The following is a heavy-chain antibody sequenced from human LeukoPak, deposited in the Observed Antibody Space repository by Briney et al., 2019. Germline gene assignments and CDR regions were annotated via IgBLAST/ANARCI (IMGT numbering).Heavy chain of an antibody. J-gene: IGHJ1*01. CDR2: IYYSGST. V-gene: IGHV4-59*01. Sequence: PSETLSLTCTVSGGSISGYYWSWIRQPPGKGLEWIGYIYYSGSTNYNPSLKSRVTISVDTSKNQFSLKLSSVTAADTAVYYCAREIDSSGYRGLGYFQHWGQGTLVTVSS. CDR3: AREIDSSGYRGLGYFQH. D-gene: IGHD3-22*01. CDR1: GGSISGYY.